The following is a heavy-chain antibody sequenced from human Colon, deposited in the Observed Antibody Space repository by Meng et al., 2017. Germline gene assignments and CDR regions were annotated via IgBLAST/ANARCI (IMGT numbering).Heavy chain of an antibody. Sequence: QVQVQESGPGLVRPSETLSLTCTVSGGSVSSGSYYWSWMRQPPGKGLEWIGYIYYSGSTNYNPSLKSRVTISVDTSKNQFSLKLSSVTAADTAVYYCARGPLDYWGQGTLVTVSS. CDR2: IYYSGST. CDR1: GGSVSSGSYY. CDR3: ARGPLDY. J-gene: IGHJ4*02. V-gene: IGHV4-61*01.